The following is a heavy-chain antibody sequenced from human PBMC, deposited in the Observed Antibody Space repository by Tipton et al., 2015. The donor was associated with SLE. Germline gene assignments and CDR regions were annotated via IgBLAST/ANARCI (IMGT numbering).Heavy chain of an antibody. Sequence: SLRLSCAASGFTFSSYGMHWVRQAPGKGLEWVAFIRYDGSNKYYADSVKGRFTISRDNSKNTLYLQMNSLRAEDTAVYYCATEVEQQLAFDIWGQGTMVTVSS. V-gene: IGHV3-30*02. J-gene: IGHJ3*02. D-gene: IGHD6-13*01. CDR2: IRYDGSNK. CDR3: ATEVEQQLAFDI. CDR1: GFTFSSYG.